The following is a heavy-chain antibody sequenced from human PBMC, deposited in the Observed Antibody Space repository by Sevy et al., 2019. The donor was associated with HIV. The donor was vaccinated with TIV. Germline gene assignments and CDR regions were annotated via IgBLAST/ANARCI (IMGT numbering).Heavy chain of an antibody. CDR1: GFTFSNYW. Sequence: GGSLRLSCTASGFTFSNYWMHWVRQAPGKGLVWVSSINRDGSSTSYVESVKGRFTISRDNAKNTLDLQMNSLRADDTTVYYCVRYGRGSDWYSWFDPWGQGTVVTVSS. CDR3: VRYGRGSDWYSWFDP. V-gene: IGHV3-74*01. D-gene: IGHD3-9*01. CDR2: INRDGSST. J-gene: IGHJ5*02.